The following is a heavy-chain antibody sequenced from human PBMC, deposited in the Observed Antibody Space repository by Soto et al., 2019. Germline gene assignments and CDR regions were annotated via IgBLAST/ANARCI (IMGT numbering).Heavy chain of an antibody. V-gene: IGHV3-23*01. CDR2: ISGSGGST. D-gene: IGHD3-3*01. CDR1: GFTFSSYA. Sequence: GGSLRLSCAPSGFTFSSYAMSWVRQAPGKGLEWVSAISGSGGSTYYADSVKGRFTISRDNSKNTLYLQMNSLRAEDTAVYYCAKDRKSFGVVITTFDYWGQGTLVTVSS. CDR3: AKDRKSFGVVITTFDY. J-gene: IGHJ4*02.